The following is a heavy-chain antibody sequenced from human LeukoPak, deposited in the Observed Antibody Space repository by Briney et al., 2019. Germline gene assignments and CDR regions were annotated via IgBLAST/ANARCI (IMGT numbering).Heavy chain of an antibody. D-gene: IGHD3-10*01. CDR1: GFTFSSYA. J-gene: IGHJ4*02. CDR2: ISYDGSNK. V-gene: IGHV3-30-3*01. CDR3: VKDQMDYYGSGSLSDY. Sequence: GGSLRLSCAASGFTFSSYAMHWVRQAPGKGLEWVAVISYDGSNKYYADSVKGRFTISRDNSKNTLYLQMSSLRAEDTAVYYCVKDQMDYYGSGSLSDYWGQGTLVTVSS.